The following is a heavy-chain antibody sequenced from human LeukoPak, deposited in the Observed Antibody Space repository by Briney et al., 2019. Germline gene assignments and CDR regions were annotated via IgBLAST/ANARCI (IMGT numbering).Heavy chain of an antibody. CDR1: GFTFSSYA. J-gene: IGHJ4*02. D-gene: IGHD3-22*01. CDR2: ISGSGGST. Sequence: QTGGSLRLSCAASGFTFSSYAMSWVRQAPGKGLEWVSAISGSGGSTYYADSVKGRFTISRDNSKNTLYLQMNSLRAEDTAVYYCARDTRFWFGGFGAGDSSGYSYWGQGTLVTVSS. V-gene: IGHV3-23*01. CDR3: ARDTRFWFGGFGAGDSSGYSY.